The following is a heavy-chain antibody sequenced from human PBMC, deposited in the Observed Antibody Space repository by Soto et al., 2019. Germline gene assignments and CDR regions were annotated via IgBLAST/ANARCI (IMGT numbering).Heavy chain of an antibody. Sequence: ASVKVSCKASGYTFTSYAMHWVRQAPGQRLEWMGWINAGNGNTKYSQKFQGRVTITRDTSASTAYMELRSLRSDDTAVYYCARDHYGSGNDYWGQGTLVTVSS. CDR1: GYTFTSYA. CDR3: ARDHYGSGNDY. V-gene: IGHV1-3*01. D-gene: IGHD3-10*01. CDR2: INAGNGNT. J-gene: IGHJ4*02.